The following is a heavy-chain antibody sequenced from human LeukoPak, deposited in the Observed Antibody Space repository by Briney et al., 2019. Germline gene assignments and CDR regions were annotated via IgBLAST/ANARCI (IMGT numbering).Heavy chain of an antibody. V-gene: IGHV3-74*01. J-gene: IGHJ4*02. CDR2: IQSDGTT. CDR1: GLTFSSAW. D-gene: IGHD1-26*01. Sequence: GGSLRLSCAASGLTFSSAWMHWVRQTPGKGLVWVSRIQSDGTTTYADSVRGRFTISRDNAKNTLDLQMNNLRAEDTAVYYCARDGSYKFDYWGQGTLVTVSS. CDR3: ARDGSYKFDY.